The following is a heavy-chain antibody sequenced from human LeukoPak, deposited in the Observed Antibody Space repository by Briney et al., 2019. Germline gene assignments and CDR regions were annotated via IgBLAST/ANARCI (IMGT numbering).Heavy chain of an antibody. D-gene: IGHD5-18*01. CDR3: AGSYGTFPRLSP. J-gene: IGHJ5*02. Sequence: SQTLSLTCTVSGGSISSGDYYWSWIRQPPGKGLEWIGYIYYSGSTYYNPSLKSRVTISVDTSKNQFSLKLSSVTAADTAVYYRAGSYGTFPRLSPWGQGTLVTVSS. V-gene: IGHV4-30-4*01. CDR1: GGSISSGDYY. CDR2: IYYSGST.